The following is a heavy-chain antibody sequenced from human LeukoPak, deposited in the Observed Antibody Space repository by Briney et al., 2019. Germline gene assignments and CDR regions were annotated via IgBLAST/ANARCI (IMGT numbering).Heavy chain of an antibody. J-gene: IGHJ4*02. CDR3: ARNLRFGYDAFDY. CDR1: GFTVSSNY. CDR2: IYSGGST. Sequence: PGGSLRLSCAASGFTVSSNYMSWVRQAPGKGLEWVSVIYSGGSTYYADSVKGRFTISRDNSKNTLYLQMNSLRAEDTAVYYCARNLRFGYDAFDYWGQGTLVTVSS. V-gene: IGHV3-53*01. D-gene: IGHD5-12*01.